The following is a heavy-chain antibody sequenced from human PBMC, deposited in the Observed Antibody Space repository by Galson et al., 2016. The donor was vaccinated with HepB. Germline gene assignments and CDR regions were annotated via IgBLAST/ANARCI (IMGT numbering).Heavy chain of an antibody. Sequence: QSGAEVKKPGESLKISCKASGYSFTNFWIGWVRQMPGKGLEWMGVIHPSDSDTKYSPSIQRRVTISVDKSNTTVYLEWSSLKASDPAMYFCARHFDPPPNHFYYYGMDVWGQGTTVTVSS. CDR1: GYSFTNFW. CDR2: IHPSDSDT. CDR3: ARHFDPPPNHFYYYGMDV. V-gene: IGHV5-51*01. J-gene: IGHJ6*02. D-gene: IGHD3-9*01.